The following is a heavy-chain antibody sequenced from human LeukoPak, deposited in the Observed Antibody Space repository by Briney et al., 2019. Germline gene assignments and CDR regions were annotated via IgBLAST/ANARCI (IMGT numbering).Heavy chain of an antibody. J-gene: IGHJ4*02. D-gene: IGHD2-21*01. V-gene: IGHV4-4*07. CDR1: SGSISSYY. CDR3: ARGPYCGGDCYFAY. Sequence: SETLSLTXTVSSGSISSYYWSWIRQSAGKGLEWLGRVYTSGTTNYNPSLKSRVTMSVDTSKNQFSLKLTSVTAADTAVYYCARGPYCGGDCYFAYWGQGTLVTVSS. CDR2: VYTSGTT.